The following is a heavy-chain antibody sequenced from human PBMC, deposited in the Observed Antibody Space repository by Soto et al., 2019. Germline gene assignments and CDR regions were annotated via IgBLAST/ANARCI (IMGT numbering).Heavy chain of an antibody. CDR3: SKSERFLNWFDP. CDR1: GGSISSGGYY. D-gene: IGHD1-1*01. J-gene: IGHJ5*02. Sequence: QVQLQESGPGLVKPSQTLSLTCTVSGGSISSGGYYWSWIRQHPGKGLEWIGYIYYSGSTYYNPSLTSRVTISVDTSKNQFSLKLRSVTAADTAVYYCSKSERFLNWFDPWGQGTLVTVSS. V-gene: IGHV4-31*03. CDR2: IYYSGST.